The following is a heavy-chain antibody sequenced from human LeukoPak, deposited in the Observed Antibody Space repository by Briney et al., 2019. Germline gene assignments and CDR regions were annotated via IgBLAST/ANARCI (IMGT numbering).Heavy chain of an antibody. CDR1: GFTFSSYW. V-gene: IGHV3-7*01. D-gene: IGHD2-2*01. Sequence: GGSLRLSCAASGFTFSSYWMSWIRQAPGKGLKGVPNIKQDGSEKYYVDSVKGRFTISRDNAKNSLYLQMNSLRAEDTAVYYCAKVVPAAMSGFDYWGQGTLVTVSS. CDR2: IKQDGSEK. J-gene: IGHJ4*02. CDR3: AKVVPAAMSGFDY.